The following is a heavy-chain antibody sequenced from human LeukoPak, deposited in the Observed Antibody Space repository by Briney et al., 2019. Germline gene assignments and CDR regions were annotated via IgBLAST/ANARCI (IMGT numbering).Heavy chain of an antibody. D-gene: IGHD3-3*01. Sequence: SDTLSLTCTVSGASIRSDYWTWIRQPPGKGLEWIGSIYYSGCTYYTPSLKSRVTISVDTSKNQFSLKLGSVTAADTAVYYCARHNPHRYDCWSGPGWGEGTLVTGSS. CDR3: ARHNPHRYDCWSGPG. V-gene: IGHV4-59*05. CDR1: GASIRSDY. CDR2: IYYSGCT. J-gene: IGHJ4*02.